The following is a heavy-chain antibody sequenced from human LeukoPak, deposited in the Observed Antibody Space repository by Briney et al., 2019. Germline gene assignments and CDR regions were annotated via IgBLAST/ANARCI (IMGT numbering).Heavy chain of an antibody. J-gene: IGHJ5*02. CDR3: ARDRFISGVTGTPTHWFDP. D-gene: IGHD1-20*01. Sequence: GGSLRLSCAASGFTFSSYSMNWVRQAPGKGLEWVSYISSSSSTIYYADSVKGRFTISRDNAKNSLYLQMNSLRAEDTAVYYCARDRFISGVTGTPTHWFDPWGQGTLVTVSS. CDR2: ISSSSSTI. V-gene: IGHV3-48*01. CDR1: GFTFSSYS.